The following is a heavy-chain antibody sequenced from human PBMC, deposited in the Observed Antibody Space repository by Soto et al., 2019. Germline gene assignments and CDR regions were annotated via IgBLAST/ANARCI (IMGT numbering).Heavy chain of an antibody. CDR2: IIPIFGTA. Sequence: SVKVSCKASGGTFSSYAISWVRQAPGQGLEWMGGIIPIFGTANYAQKFQGRVTITADESTSTAYMELSSLRSEDTAVYYCASDTNQSIADRPVWFDPWGQGTLVTVSS. V-gene: IGHV1-69*13. D-gene: IGHD6-6*01. CDR1: GGTFSSYA. J-gene: IGHJ5*02. CDR3: ASDTNQSIADRPVWFDP.